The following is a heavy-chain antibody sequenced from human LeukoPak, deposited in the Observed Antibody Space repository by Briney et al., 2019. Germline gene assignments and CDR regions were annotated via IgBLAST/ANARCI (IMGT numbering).Heavy chain of an antibody. CDR2: IYYSGST. CDR1: GGSISSSSYY. V-gene: IGHV4-39*01. J-gene: IGHJ4*02. CDR3: ARQQGSWTYYFDY. Sequence: SETLSLTCIVSGGSISSSSYYWVWTRQPPGKGLEWIRCIYYSGSTYYNPSLKSRVTISVDTSKNQFSLKLSSVTAADTAVYYCARQQGSWTYYFDYWGQGTLVTVSS. D-gene: IGHD6-13*01.